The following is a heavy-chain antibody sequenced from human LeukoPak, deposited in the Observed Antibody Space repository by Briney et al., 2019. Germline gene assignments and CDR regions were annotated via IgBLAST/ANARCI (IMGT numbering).Heavy chain of an antibody. Sequence: GGSLRLSCAASGFTFDDYGVSWVRQAPGKGLEWVSGINWNGGSTGYADSVKGRFTISRDNAKNSLYLQMNSLRAEDTALYYCARVPYYYDSSGYYYYYYYMDVWGKGTTVTVS. CDR3: ARVPYYYDSSGYYYYYYYMDV. V-gene: IGHV3-20*04. J-gene: IGHJ6*03. D-gene: IGHD3-22*01. CDR1: GFTFDDYG. CDR2: INWNGGST.